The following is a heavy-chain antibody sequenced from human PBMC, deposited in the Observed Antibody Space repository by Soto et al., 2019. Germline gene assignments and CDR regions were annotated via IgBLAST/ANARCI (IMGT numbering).Heavy chain of an antibody. CDR3: ASLDTYYGILTGAPDAFDI. Sequence: ASVKVSCKASGYTFTSYDINWVRQATGQGLEWMGWMNPNSGNTGYAQKFQGRVTMTRNTSISTAYMELSSLRSEDTAVYYCASLDTYYGILTGAPDAFDIWGQGTMVTVSS. V-gene: IGHV1-8*01. CDR1: GYTFTSYD. D-gene: IGHD3-9*01. J-gene: IGHJ3*02. CDR2: MNPNSGNT.